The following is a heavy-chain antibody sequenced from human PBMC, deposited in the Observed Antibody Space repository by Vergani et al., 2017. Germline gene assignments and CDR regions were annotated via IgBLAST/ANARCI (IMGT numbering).Heavy chain of an antibody. Sequence: QVHLVESGGGVVQPGRSLRLSCVVSVFTSSYYGMHWVRQAPGRGLEWVAVISYDGTQKYYADSVKGRFTISRDKSKSTLYLQMNSLRTEDTAVYYCATKSCVTPGCQIGYFREWGQGTLVTVSS. J-gene: IGHJ1*01. V-gene: IGHV3-30*03. CDR3: ATKSCVTPGCQIGYFRE. CDR1: VFTSSYYG. CDR2: ISYDGTQK. D-gene: IGHD6-13*01.